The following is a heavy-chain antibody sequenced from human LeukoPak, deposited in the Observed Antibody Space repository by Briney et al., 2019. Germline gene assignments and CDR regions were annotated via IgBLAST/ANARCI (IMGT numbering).Heavy chain of an antibody. V-gene: IGHV3-53*01. D-gene: IGHD4-17*01. CDR1: GFTVSSNY. J-gene: IGHJ1*01. CDR3: AKDLRNPLTTVTTPEYFQH. CDR2: IYSGGST. Sequence: GGSLRLSCAASGFTVSSNYMSWVRQAPGKGLEWVSVIYSGGSTYYADSVKGRFTISRDNSKNTLYLQMNSLRAEDTAVYYCAKDLRNPLTTVTTPEYFQHWGQGTLVTVSS.